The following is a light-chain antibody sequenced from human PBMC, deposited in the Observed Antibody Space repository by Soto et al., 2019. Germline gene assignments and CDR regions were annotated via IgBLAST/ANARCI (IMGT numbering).Light chain of an antibody. CDR1: QSISSW. V-gene: IGKV1-5*01. CDR2: DAS. Sequence: DIQMTQSPSTLSASVGDRVTITCRASQSISSWLAWYQQKPGKDPKLLIYDASSLESGVPSRFSGSASGTEFTLTISSLQPDECATYYCQQYNSYSPTFGQGTKLEIK. J-gene: IGKJ2*01. CDR3: QQYNSYSPT.